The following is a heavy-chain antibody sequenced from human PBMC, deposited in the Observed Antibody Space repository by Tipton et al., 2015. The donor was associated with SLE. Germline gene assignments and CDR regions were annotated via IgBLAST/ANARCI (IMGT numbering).Heavy chain of an antibody. CDR1: GYSISSGYY. CDR3: ARLPTGAY. Sequence: LRLSCAVSGYSISSGYYWGWIRQPPGKGLEWFGSIYHSGSTYYNPSLKSRVTISVDTSKNQFSLKLSSVTAADTAVYYCARLPTGAYWGQGTLVTVSS. D-gene: IGHD7-27*01. V-gene: IGHV4-38-2*01. CDR2: IYHSGST. J-gene: IGHJ4*02.